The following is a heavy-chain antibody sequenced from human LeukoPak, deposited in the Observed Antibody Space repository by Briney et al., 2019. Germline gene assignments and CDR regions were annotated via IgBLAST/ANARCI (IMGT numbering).Heavy chain of an antibody. V-gene: IGHV1-18*01. CDR2: ISAYNANT. Sequence: ASVKVSCKASGYTFTSCGISWVRQAPGQGLEGMGWISAYNANTNYAQNLQGRVTMTTDTSTCTAYMELRSLRSDDTAVYYCARGPFVARPGVSLFDPWGQGTLVTVSS. D-gene: IGHD6-13*01. J-gene: IGHJ5*02. CDR1: GYTFTSCG. CDR3: ARGPFVARPGVSLFDP.